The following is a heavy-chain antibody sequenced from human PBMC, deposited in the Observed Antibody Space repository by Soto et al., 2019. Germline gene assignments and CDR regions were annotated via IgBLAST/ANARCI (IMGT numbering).Heavy chain of an antibody. CDR1: GFTFRTFG. J-gene: IGHJ4*02. D-gene: IGHD6-19*01. CDR3: AKEGTPYTSSHLDN. CDR2: VSHDGIIQ. V-gene: IGHV3-30*18. Sequence: PGGSLRLSCVASGFTFRTFGMQWVRQVPGKGLEWVAVVSHDGIIQHYADSVKGRFSISRDNFKNTVYLQMYRLRPDDTAVYYCAKEGTPYTSSHLDNWGQGTLVSSPQ.